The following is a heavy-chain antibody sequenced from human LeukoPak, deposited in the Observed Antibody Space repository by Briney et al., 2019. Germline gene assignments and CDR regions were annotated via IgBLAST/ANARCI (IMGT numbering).Heavy chain of an antibody. J-gene: IGHJ4*02. Sequence: PGGSLRLSCAASGFSVSSNYMSWVRQAPGKGLEWVSVIYSGGSTYYADSVKGRFTISRDNSKNTVYLQMNSLRAEDTAVYYCAKVNYYDSSGYLDYWGQGTLVAVSS. CDR2: IYSGGST. CDR3: AKVNYYDSSGYLDY. V-gene: IGHV3-53*05. CDR1: GFSVSSNY. D-gene: IGHD3-22*01.